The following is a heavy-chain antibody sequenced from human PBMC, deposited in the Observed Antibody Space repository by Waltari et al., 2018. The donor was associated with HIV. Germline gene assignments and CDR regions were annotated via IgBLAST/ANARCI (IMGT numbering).Heavy chain of an antibody. V-gene: IGHV4-38-2*02. CDR2: MFHNGGA. J-gene: IGHJ5*02. Sequence: QARLQDSRLGLVKPSETLSLTCAVSGYSISSGYFWGWYRQPPGKMLEWIGSMFHNGGAYYNPTLKSRVTISVDTSKNHCSLKLSSGTSADTAVYSCAIEWGTLVVAWFDPWGQGTLVTVSS. CDR3: AIEWGTLVVAWFDP. D-gene: IGHD2-21*01. CDR1: GYSISSGYF.